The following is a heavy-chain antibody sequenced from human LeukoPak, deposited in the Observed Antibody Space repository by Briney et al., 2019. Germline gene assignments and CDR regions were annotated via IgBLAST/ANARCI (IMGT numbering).Heavy chain of an antibody. J-gene: IGHJ4*02. CDR3: ARHATGYDPFNF. CDR2: ISHSGTT. CDR1: AGSISTYY. D-gene: IGHD5-12*01. V-gene: IGHV4-59*08. Sequence: PSETLSLTCSVSAGSISTYYWSWIRQPPGMGLEWIGYISHSGTTNYNPSLKSRVTSSVDTSQNQLSLRLTSMTAADMAVYYCARHATGYDPFNFWGQGTLVIVSS.